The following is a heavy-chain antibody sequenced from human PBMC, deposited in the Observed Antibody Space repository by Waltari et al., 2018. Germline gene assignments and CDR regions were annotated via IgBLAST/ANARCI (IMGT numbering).Heavy chain of an antibody. CDR2: INPSGGST. CDR3: VSRWKDDY. Sequence: QVQLVQSGAEVKKPGVSVKVSCKASGYTFTSYYMHWVRQAPGKGLEWMGIINPSGGSTSYAQKFQGRVTMTRDKSTSTVYMELSSLRSEDTAVYYCVSRWKDDYWGQGTLVTVSS. D-gene: IGHD1-1*01. CDR1: GYTFTSYY. V-gene: IGHV1-46*01. J-gene: IGHJ4*02.